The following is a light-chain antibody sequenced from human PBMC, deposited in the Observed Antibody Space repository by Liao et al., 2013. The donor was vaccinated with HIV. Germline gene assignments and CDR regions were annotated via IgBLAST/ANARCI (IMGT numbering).Light chain of an antibody. CDR1: KLGDKF. CDR2: QDT. V-gene: IGLV3-1*01. J-gene: IGLJ1*01. Sequence: SYELTQPPSVSVSPGQTASITCSGDKLGDKFTSWYQQKPGQSPVLVIYQDTKRPSGIPERFSGSNSGNTATLTISGTQAMDEGDYYCQAWDSKTGASFGTGTKVTVL. CDR3: QAWDSKTGAS.